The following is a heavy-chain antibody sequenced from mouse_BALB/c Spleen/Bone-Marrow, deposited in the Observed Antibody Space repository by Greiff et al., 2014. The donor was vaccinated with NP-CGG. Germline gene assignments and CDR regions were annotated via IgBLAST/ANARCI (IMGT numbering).Heavy chain of an antibody. D-gene: IGHD2-2*01. J-gene: IGHJ1*01. CDR1: GYTFTNYW. CDR3: ARERYGYDGWYFDV. V-gene: IGHV1S41*01. CDR2: IAPGSGST. Sequence: DLVKPGASVNLSCKTSGYTFTNYWINWIKQRPGQGLEWLGRIAPGSGSTYYNEMFKVKAPLTVDTSSSTAYIQLSSLSSEDSAVYFCARERYGYDGWYFDVWGAGTTVTVSS.